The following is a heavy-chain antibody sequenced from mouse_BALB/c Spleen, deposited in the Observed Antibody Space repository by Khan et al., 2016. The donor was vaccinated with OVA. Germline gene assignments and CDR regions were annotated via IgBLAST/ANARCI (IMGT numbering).Heavy chain of an antibody. Sequence: VQLVESGPDLVAPSQSLSITCTVSGFSLTNYAIHWVRQPPGKGLEWMVVIWSDGRTTYNSALKSRLSISKDNSKSQVFLKINSLQTDDTAMYYCVRHQFPHSMDSWGQGTAVTVSS. CDR1: GFSLTNYA. J-gene: IGHJ4*01. CDR3: VRHQFPHSMDS. CDR2: IWSDGRT. V-gene: IGHV2-6-2*01.